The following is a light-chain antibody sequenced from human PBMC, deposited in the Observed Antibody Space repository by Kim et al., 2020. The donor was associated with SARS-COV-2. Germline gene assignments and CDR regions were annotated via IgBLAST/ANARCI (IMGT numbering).Light chain of an antibody. CDR2: EDN. CDR3: QSYDSSNQV. CDR1: RGSIASNY. V-gene: IGLV6-57*03. Sequence: GKTGASSCTRSRGSIASNYVQWYQQRPGSAPTTVIYEDNHRPSGVPDRFSGSIDSSSNSASLTISGLKTEDEADYYCQSYDSSNQVFGGGTQLTVL. J-gene: IGLJ3*02.